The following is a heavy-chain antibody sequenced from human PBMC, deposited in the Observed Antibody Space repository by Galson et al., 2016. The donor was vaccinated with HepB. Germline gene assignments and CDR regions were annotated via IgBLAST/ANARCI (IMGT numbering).Heavy chain of an antibody. J-gene: IGHJ4*02. D-gene: IGHD1-26*01. CDR3: ARTVGATIVDY. Sequence: VKVSCKAYGGTFSSYAISWVRQAPGQGLEWMGLFDPEDGEVIYAEKFRGRVTMSADTSTDTAYMELSSLRSEDTAVYYCARTVGATIVDYWGQGALVTVSS. CDR2: FDPEDGEV. CDR1: GGTFSSYA. V-gene: IGHV1-69-2*01.